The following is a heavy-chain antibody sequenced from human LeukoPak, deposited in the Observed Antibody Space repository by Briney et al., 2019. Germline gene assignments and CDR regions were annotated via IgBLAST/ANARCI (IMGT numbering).Heavy chain of an antibody. V-gene: IGHV1-2*02. CDR2: INPNSGGT. CDR1: GYTFTGYY. CDR3: ARGGSITMIVVVTRGLDY. J-gene: IGHJ4*02. Sequence: ASVKVSCQASGYTFTGYYMHWVRQAPGQGLEWMRWINPNSGGTNHAQKFQGRVTMTRDTSISTAYMELSRLRSDDTAVYYCARGGSITMIVVVTRGLDYWGQGTLVTVSS. D-gene: IGHD3-22*01.